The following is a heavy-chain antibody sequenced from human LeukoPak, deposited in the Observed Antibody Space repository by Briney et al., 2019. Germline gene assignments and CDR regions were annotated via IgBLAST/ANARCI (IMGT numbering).Heavy chain of an antibody. CDR2: TYYRSKWYN. CDR1: GDSVSSKSAA. D-gene: IGHD6-6*01. V-gene: IGHV6-1*01. CDR3: ARGSQSSRWFDP. Sequence: SQTLSLTCAISGDSVSSKSAAWNWIRQSPSRDLEWLGRTYYRSKWYNDYAVSVESRITINPDTSKNQFSLQLNSVTPEDTAVYYCARGSQSSRWFDPWGQGTLVTVSS. J-gene: IGHJ5*02.